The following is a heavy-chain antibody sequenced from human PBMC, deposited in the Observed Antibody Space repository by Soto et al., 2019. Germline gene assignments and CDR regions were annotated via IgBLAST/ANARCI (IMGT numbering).Heavy chain of an antibody. D-gene: IGHD6-13*01. CDR1: VFTVSSYS. CDR2: ISISSTYX. CDR3: ARDTSRWYY. Sequence: GGSLRLSCAASVFTVSSYSMNWVRQAPGKWLEWFSSISISSTYXXXSDSLNVRXTISRYNSNNSXYLQKXSLRSEDTAVYYCARDTSRWYYWGQGTLVTVSS. V-gene: IGHV3-21*01. J-gene: IGHJ4*02.